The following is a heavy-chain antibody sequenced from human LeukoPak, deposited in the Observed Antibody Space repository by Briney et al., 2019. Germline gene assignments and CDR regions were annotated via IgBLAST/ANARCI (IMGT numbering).Heavy chain of an antibody. CDR2: ISSSSKHM. Sequence: GGSLRLSCAASGFIFRTYSMNWVRQAPGKGLEWGSSISSSSKHMYYADSVKGRFSISRDDAKNSLFLQMNGLRAEDTAVYYCVRAMTTTTTCYLQHWGPGTLVTVSS. D-gene: IGHD4-17*01. V-gene: IGHV3-21*01. CDR3: VRAMTTTTTCYLQH. J-gene: IGHJ1*01. CDR1: GFIFRTYS.